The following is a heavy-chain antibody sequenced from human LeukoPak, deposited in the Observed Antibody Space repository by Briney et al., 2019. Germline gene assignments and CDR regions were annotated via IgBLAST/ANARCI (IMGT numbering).Heavy chain of an antibody. V-gene: IGHV1-8*01. Sequence: ASVKVSCKTSGYTFTSYDINWVRQATGQGLEWMGWMNPNSGNTGYAQKFQGRVTMTRNTSISTAYMELSSLRSEDTAVYYCARGRNYYGPGLFDHWGQGTLVTVSS. CDR3: ARGRNYYGPGLFDH. CDR2: MNPNSGNT. J-gene: IGHJ4*02. D-gene: IGHD3-10*01. CDR1: GYTFTSYD.